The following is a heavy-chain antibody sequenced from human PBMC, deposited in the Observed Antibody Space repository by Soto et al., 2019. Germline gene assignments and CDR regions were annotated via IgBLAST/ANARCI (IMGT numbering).Heavy chain of an antibody. CDR2: IYHSGST. J-gene: IGHJ5*02. CDR3: ARRYCSGGSCYHVSWFDP. Sequence: SEILSLTCAVSGGSISSSNWWSWVRQPPGKGLEWIGEIYHSGSTNYNPSLKSRVTISVDKSKNQFSLKLSSVTAADTAVYYCARRYCSGGSCYHVSWFDPWGQGTLVTVSS. D-gene: IGHD2-15*01. V-gene: IGHV4-4*02. CDR1: GGSISSSNW.